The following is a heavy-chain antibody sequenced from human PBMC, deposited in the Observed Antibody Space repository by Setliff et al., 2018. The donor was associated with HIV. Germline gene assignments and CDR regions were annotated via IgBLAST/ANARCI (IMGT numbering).Heavy chain of an antibody. D-gene: IGHD3-16*01. CDR2: IYWDDDK. V-gene: IGHV2-5*02. CDR1: GSSFSTNGVG. Sequence: SGHAGEPTQTLTLTCTFSGSSFSTNGVGVGWIRQPPGKALEWLALIYWDDDKLYNPSLKTRLTVTKDTSKNQVVLTMTNMDPVDTATYFCAHRLHIWDFFDYWGPGTVVTVSS. CDR3: AHRLHIWDFFDY. J-gene: IGHJ4*02.